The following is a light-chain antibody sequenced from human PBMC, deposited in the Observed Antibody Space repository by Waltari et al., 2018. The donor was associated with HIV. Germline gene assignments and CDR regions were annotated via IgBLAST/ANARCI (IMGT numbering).Light chain of an antibody. J-gene: IGKJ2*01. CDR3: MQALQTPYT. Sequence: DIALTQSPLSLPVTPGAPASISCRPSQSLLHSNGYNYLDWYLQKPGQSPQHLIYLGSNRASGVPDRFSGSGSGTDFTLKISRVEAEDVGVYYCMQALQTPYTFGQGTKLEIK. CDR2: LGS. CDR1: QSLLHSNGYNY. V-gene: IGKV2-28*01.